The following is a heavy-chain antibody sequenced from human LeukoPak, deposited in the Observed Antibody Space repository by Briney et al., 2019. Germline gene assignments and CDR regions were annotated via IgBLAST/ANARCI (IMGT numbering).Heavy chain of an antibody. V-gene: IGHV1-69*13. CDR3: ARENIVAGPTYYYDSSGYWDY. CDR2: IIPIFGTA. CDR1: GGTFISYA. D-gene: IGHD3-22*01. J-gene: IGHJ4*02. Sequence: ASVKVSCKASGGTFISYAISWVRQAPGQGLEWMGGIIPIFGTANYAQKFQGRVTVTADESTSTAYMELSSLRSEDTAVYYCARENIVAGPTYYYDSSGYWDYWGQGTLVTVSS.